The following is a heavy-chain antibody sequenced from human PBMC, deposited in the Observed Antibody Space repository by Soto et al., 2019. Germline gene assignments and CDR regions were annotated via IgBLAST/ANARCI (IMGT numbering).Heavy chain of an antibody. J-gene: IGHJ4*02. Sequence: PGGSLRLSCAASGFTFSSYGMHWVRQAPGKGLEWVAVISYDGSNKYYADSVKGRFTISRDNSKNTLYLQMNSLRAEDTAVYYCAKDHGGNSGFDYWGQGTLVTVSS. CDR3: AKDHGGNSGFDY. CDR2: ISYDGSNK. D-gene: IGHD2-21*02. CDR1: GFTFSSYG. V-gene: IGHV3-30*18.